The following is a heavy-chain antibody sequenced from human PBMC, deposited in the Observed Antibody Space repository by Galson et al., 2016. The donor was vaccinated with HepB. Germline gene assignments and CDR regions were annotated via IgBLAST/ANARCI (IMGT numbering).Heavy chain of an antibody. V-gene: IGHV3-23*01. CDR2: ISSSGGRT. D-gene: IGHD2-15*01. CDR1: GFTFDDYV. Sequence: SLRLSCAASGFTFDDYVMTWVRRAPGMGLEWVSCISSSGGRTDYSASVKGRFTISRDTSENILYLQMNSLRAEDTAVYYCARDVVMENNGPRATYAMDVWGKGTTVTVSS. J-gene: IGHJ6*04. CDR3: ARDVVMENNGPRATYAMDV.